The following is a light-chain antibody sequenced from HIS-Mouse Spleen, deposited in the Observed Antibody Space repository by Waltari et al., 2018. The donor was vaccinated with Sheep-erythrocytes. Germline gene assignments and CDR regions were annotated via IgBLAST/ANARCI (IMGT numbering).Light chain of an antibody. V-gene: IGKV1-33*01. CDR3: QQYDNLPGLT. CDR2: DAS. Sequence: EIQMTQSPSSLSASVGERATITCQASQDISNYLNWYQQKPGKAPKLLIYDASNLETGVPSRFSGSGSGTDFTFTISSLQPEDIATYYCQQYDNLPGLTFGGGTKVEIK. J-gene: IGKJ4*01. CDR1: QDISNY.